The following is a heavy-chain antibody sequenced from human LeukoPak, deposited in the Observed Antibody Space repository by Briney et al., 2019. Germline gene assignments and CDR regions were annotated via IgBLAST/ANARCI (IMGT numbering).Heavy chain of an antibody. V-gene: IGHV4-59*01. Sequence: PSETLSLTCTVSGGSISSYYWSWIRHPPGKGLEWIGYIYYSGSTNYNPSLKSRVTISVDTSKNQFSLKLSSVTAADTAVYYCASSEYSSSSPDYWGQGTLLTVSS. CDR1: GGSISSYY. D-gene: IGHD6-6*01. CDR3: ASSEYSSSSPDY. J-gene: IGHJ4*02. CDR2: IYYSGST.